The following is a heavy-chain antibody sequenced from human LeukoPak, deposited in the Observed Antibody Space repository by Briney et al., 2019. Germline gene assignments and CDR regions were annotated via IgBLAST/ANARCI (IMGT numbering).Heavy chain of an antibody. CDR1: GGSVSSGSYY. J-gene: IGHJ3*02. CDR3: ARGGTEMYPHDAFDI. D-gene: IGHD1-1*01. V-gene: IGHV4-61*01. CDR2: INHSGST. Sequence: PSETLSLTCTVSGGSVSSGSYYWSWIRQPPGKGLEWIGEINHSGSTNYNPSLKSRVTISVDTSKNQFSLKLSSVTAADTAVYYCARGGTEMYPHDAFDIWGQGTMVTVSS.